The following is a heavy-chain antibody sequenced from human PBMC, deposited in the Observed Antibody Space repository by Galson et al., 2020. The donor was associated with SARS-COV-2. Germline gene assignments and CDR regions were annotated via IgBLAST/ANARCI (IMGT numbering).Heavy chain of an antibody. CDR1: GFTFSSYW. V-gene: IGHV3-7*01. CDR3: AREWIIDL. CDR2: INRDGSEK. D-gene: IGHD5-12*01. J-gene: IGHJ5*02. Sequence: GGSLRLSCAASGFTFSSYWMNWVRQAPGKGLEWVANINRDGSEKHYVDSVRGRFTISRDNARNSLYLQMNSLRAEDTAIYYCAREWIIDLWGQGTLGTVGS.